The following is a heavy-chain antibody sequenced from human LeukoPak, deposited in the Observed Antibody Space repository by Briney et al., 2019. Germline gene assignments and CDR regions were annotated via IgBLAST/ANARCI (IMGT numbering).Heavy chain of an antibody. CDR3: ARDASIVAAGFDF. D-gene: IGHD6-13*01. CDR2: ISYDGNNK. V-gene: IGHV3-30*03. Sequence: GGSLRLSCAASGFTFSSYGMHWVRQAPGKGLEWVAVISYDGNNKDYADSDKGRFTISRDNSKNTLYLQMNSLRAEDTAVYYCARDASIVAAGFDFWGQGTLVSVSS. J-gene: IGHJ4*02. CDR1: GFTFSSYG.